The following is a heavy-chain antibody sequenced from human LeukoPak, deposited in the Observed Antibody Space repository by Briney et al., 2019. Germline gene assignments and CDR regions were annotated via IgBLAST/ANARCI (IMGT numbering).Heavy chain of an antibody. V-gene: IGHV4-4*02. CDR3: ARAYDSSGYYYGY. J-gene: IGHJ4*02. Sequence: NPSETLSLTCAVSGGSISSSNWWSWVRQPPGKGLEWIGEIYHSGSTNYNPSLKSRVTISVDKSKNQFSLKLSSVTAADTAVYYCARAYDSSGYYYGYWGQGTLVTVSS. CDR1: GGSISSSNW. D-gene: IGHD3-22*01. CDR2: IYHSGST.